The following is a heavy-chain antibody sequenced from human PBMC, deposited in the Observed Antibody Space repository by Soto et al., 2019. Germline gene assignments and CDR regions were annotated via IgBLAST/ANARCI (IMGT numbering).Heavy chain of an antibody. CDR2: ISSSGTYI. CDR3: ARYLKAYSGWGRDNWFDP. CDR1: GFTFSSYN. J-gene: IGHJ5*02. D-gene: IGHD6-19*01. V-gene: IGHV3-21*01. Sequence: EVQLVESGGGLVKPGGSLRLSCAASGFTFSSYNMNWVRQAPGKGLEWVSSISSSGTYIDYADSVKGRFTISRDNAKNSLYLRMNSLRAEDTAVYYCARYLKAYSGWGRDNWFDPWVQGTLVTVSS.